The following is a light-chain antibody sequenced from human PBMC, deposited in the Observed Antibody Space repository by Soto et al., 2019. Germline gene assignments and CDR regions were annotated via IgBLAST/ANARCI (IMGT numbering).Light chain of an antibody. CDR2: GAS. CDR1: QSVSSSH. J-gene: IGKJ1*01. CDR3: QQRNKWRT. V-gene: IGKV3D-20*02. Sequence: EIVLTQSPGTLSLSPGERATLSCRASQSVSSSHLAWYQQKPGQAPRLLISGASSRAAGIPDRFTGSGFGTDYTLTISSLEPEDFAVYYCQQRNKWRTFGQGTKVDIK.